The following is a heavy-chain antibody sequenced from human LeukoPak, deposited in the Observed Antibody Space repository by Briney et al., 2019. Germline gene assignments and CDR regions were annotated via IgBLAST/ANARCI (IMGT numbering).Heavy chain of an antibody. V-gene: IGHV4-4*07. CDR3: AREGTSGGLNWLDP. J-gene: IGHJ5*02. D-gene: IGHD3-10*01. CDR2: IYTSGST. Sequence: PSETLSLTCTVSGGSISSYCWSWIRQPAGKGLEWIGRIYTSGSTNYNPSLKSRVTMSVDTSKNQFSLMLSSVNAADTAVYFCAREGTSGGLNWLDPWGQGTLVTVSS. CDR1: GGSISSYC.